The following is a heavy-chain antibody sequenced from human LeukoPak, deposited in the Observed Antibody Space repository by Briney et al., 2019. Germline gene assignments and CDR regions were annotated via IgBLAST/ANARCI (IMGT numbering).Heavy chain of an antibody. V-gene: IGHV3-23*01. J-gene: IGHJ4*02. D-gene: IGHD3-22*01. Sequence: GGSLRLSCAASGFRFNTYWMSWVRQAPGKGLEWVSTISGSGSAGSTYYADSVKGRFTISRDNSKNTLYLQMNSLRVEDTAVYYCVRTHSSGYYYFDSWGQGTLVTVSS. CDR1: GFRFNTYW. CDR3: VRTHSSGYYYFDS. CDR2: ISGSGSAGST.